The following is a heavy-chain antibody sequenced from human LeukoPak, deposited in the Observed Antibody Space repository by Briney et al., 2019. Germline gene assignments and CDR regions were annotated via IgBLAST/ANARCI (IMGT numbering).Heavy chain of an antibody. Sequence: SETLSLTCTVSGDSISDYYWSWIRQPAGKGLEWIGRFYTSESTNYNPSLKSRVTMSVDTSKNQFSLKLSSVTAADTAVYYCARPPYYDSWSGYPRDAFDIWGQGTMVTVSS. CDR1: GDSISDYY. V-gene: IGHV4-4*07. CDR3: ARPPYYDSWSGYPRDAFDI. D-gene: IGHD3-3*01. CDR2: FYTSEST. J-gene: IGHJ3*02.